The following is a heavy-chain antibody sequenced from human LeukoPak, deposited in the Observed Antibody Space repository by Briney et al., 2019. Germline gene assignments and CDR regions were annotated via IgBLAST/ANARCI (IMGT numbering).Heavy chain of an antibody. D-gene: IGHD3-10*01. J-gene: IGHJ4*02. V-gene: IGHV3-30*18. CDR1: EFTFSSYG. Sequence: GGSLRLSCAASEFTFSSYGMHWVRQAPGKGLEWVAVISYDGSNKYYADSVKGRFTISRDNSKNTLYLQMNSLRAEDTAVYYCAKDGLQWFGELLVYWGQGTLVTVSS. CDR2: ISYDGSNK. CDR3: AKDGLQWFGELLVY.